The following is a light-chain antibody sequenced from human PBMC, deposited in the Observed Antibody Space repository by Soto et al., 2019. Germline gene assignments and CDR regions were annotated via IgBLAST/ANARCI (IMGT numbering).Light chain of an antibody. Sequence: EIVLAQSPGTLSFSPGKRATLSCRASQSVSSSYLAWYQQKPGQAPRLLIYGASSRATGIPDRFSGSGSGTDFTLTISRLEPEDFAVYYCQHRETFGQGTKVDIK. V-gene: IGKV3-20*01. CDR2: GAS. J-gene: IGKJ1*01. CDR3: QHRET. CDR1: QSVSSSY.